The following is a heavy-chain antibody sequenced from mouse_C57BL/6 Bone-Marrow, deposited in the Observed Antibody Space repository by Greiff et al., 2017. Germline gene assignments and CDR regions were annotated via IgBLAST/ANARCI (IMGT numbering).Heavy chain of an antibody. Sequence: EVHLVESGPGLVKPSQSLSLTCSVTGYSITSGYYWNWIRQFPGNKLEWMGYISYDGSNNYNPYLKNRISITRDTSKNQFFLKLNSVTTEDTATYYCARGKSDFDYWGQGTTLTVSS. CDR2: ISYDGSN. V-gene: IGHV3-6*01. CDR3: ARGKSDFDY. J-gene: IGHJ2*01. CDR1: GYSITSGYY.